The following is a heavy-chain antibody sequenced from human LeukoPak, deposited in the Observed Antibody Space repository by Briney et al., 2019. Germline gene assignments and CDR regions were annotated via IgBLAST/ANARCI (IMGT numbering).Heavy chain of an antibody. CDR2: IASKTDGGAT. J-gene: IGHJ4*02. CDR1: GFTFSSYA. V-gene: IGHV3-15*04. Sequence: GGSLRLSCAASGFTFSSYAMHWVRQSPGEGLDWVGRIASKTDGGATDYAAPVKGRFTISRDDSKNTLNLQMNSLKTEDTAVYYCTTGIRGDWGQGTLVTVSS. D-gene: IGHD3-10*01. CDR3: TTGIRGD.